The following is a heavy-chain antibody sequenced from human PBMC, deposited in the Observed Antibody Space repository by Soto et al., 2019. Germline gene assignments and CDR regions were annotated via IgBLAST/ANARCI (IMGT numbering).Heavy chain of an antibody. V-gene: IGHV1-3*01. D-gene: IGHD2-8*02. CDR1: GYTFTRYT. Sequence: GASVKVSCKASGYTFTRYTMNWVRQAPGQRLEWMGWINPDNGNTKSSQKFQDRVIITRDTSASTAYMDLSSLRSEDTAVYYCARGTATGQIDPWGQGTPVTVSS. CDR2: INPDNGNT. J-gene: IGHJ5*02. CDR3: ARGTATGQIDP.